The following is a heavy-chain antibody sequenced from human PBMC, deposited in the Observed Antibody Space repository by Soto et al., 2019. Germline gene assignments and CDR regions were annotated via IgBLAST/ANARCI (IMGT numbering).Heavy chain of an antibody. CDR2: ISWNSGSI. CDR3: AKAGCSSTSCYWDNWFDP. Sequence: GGSLRLSCAASGFTFDDYAMHWVRQAPGKGLEWVSGISWNSGSIGYADSVKGRFTISRDNAKNSLYLQMNSLRAEDTALYYCAKAGCSSTSCYWDNWFDPWGQGTLVTVSS. J-gene: IGHJ5*02. D-gene: IGHD2-2*01. CDR1: GFTFDDYA. V-gene: IGHV3-9*01.